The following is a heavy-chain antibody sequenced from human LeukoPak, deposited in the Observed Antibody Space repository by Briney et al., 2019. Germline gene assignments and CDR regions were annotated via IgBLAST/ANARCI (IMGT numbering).Heavy chain of an antibody. J-gene: IGHJ4*02. V-gene: IGHV1-2*06. CDR2: INPNSGGT. Sequence: ASVKVSCKASGYTFTGYYMHWVRQAPGQGLEWMGRINPNSGGTYYAQKFQGRVTMTRDTSISTAYMELSRLTSDDTAVYYCARVPLWAGYCSNGVCYTKDYWGQGTLVTVSS. CDR3: ARVPLWAGYCSNGVCYTKDY. D-gene: IGHD2-8*01. CDR1: GYTFTGYY.